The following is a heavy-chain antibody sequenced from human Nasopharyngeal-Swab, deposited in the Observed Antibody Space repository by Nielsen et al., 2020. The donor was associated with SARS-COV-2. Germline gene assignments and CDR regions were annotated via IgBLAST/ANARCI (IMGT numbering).Heavy chain of an antibody. CDR1: GGSLSDYY. J-gene: IGHJ4*02. Sequence: ESLKISCAVFGGSLSDYYWTWIRQPPGKGLEWIGETNHSGSSNYNPSLKSRVTISVDTSKNQFSLNLNSVTAADTAVYYCARGAAAADYWGQGTLVTVSS. V-gene: IGHV4-34*01. CDR2: TNHSGSS. CDR3: ARGAAAADY. D-gene: IGHD6-13*01.